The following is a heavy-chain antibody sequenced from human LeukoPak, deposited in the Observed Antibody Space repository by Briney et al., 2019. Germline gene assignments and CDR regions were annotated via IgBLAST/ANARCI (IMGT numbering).Heavy chain of an antibody. J-gene: IGHJ4*02. CDR2: ISWDGGST. CDR1: GFTFDDYA. CDR3: AKDTIGDSSGPHYFDY. V-gene: IGHV3-43D*03. D-gene: IGHD3-22*01. Sequence: GGSLRLSCAASGFTFDDYAMHWVRQAPGKGLEWVSLISWDGGSTYYADSVKGRFTISRDNSKNSLYLQMNSLRAEDTALYYCAKDTIGDSSGPHYFDYWGQGTLVTVSS.